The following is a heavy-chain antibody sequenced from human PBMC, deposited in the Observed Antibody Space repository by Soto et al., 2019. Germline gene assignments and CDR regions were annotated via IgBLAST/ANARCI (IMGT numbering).Heavy chain of an antibody. J-gene: IGHJ6*02. CDR1: GFTFSSYE. CDR2: ISSSGSTI. D-gene: IGHD3-22*01. CDR3: AREARYYYDSSGYPDV. Sequence: EVQLMESGGGLVQPGGSLRLSCAASGFTFSSYEMNWVRQAPGKGLEWVSYISSSGSTIYYADSVKGRFTISRDNAKNSLYLQMNSLRAEDTAVYYCAREARYYYDSSGYPDVWGQGTTVTVSS. V-gene: IGHV3-48*03.